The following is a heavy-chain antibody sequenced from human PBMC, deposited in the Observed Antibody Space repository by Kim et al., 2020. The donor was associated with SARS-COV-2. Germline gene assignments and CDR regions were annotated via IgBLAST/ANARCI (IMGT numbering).Heavy chain of an antibody. CDR3: ARAGRQWLVRPLCYYFDY. V-gene: IGHV4-34*01. CDR2: INHSGST. Sequence: SETLSLTCAVYGGSFSGYYWSWIRQPPGKGLEWIGEINHSGSTNYNPSLKSRVTISVDTSKNQFSLKLSSVTAADTAVYYCARAGRQWLVRPLCYYFDY. D-gene: IGHD6-19*01. CDR1: GGSFSGYY. J-gene: IGHJ4*01.